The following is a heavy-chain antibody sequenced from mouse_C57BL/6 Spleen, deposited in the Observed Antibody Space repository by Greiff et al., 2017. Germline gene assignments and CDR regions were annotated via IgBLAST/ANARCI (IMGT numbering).Heavy chain of an antibody. D-gene: IGHD2-5*01. J-gene: IGHJ4*01. Sequence: QVQLQQPGAELVRPGSSVKLSCKASGYTFTSYWMHWVKQRPIQGLEWIGNIDPSDSETHYNQKFKDKATLTVDKSSSTAYMQLSSLTSEDSAVYYGARGDYSKGGAMDYWGQGTSVTVSS. CDR2: IDPSDSET. V-gene: IGHV1-52*01. CDR1: GYTFTSYW. CDR3: ARGDYSKGGAMDY.